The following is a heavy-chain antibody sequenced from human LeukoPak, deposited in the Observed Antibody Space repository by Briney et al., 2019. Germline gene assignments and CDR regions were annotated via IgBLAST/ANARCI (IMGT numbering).Heavy chain of an antibody. CDR2: IGTYGGDT. CDR3: ARNPPFDP. J-gene: IGHJ5*02. V-gene: IGHV1-18*01. Sequence: GASVKVSCKATSRISWVRQAPGQGLEWMGWIGTYGGDTNYAQKLQGRVTMTTDTSTSTAYMELRSLRSDDTAVYYCARNPPFDPWGQGTLVTVSS. CDR1: TSR.